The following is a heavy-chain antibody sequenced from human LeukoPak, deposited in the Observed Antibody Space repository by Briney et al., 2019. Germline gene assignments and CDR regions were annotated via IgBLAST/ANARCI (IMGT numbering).Heavy chain of an antibody. Sequence: GGSLRLSCAASGFAFGVHAMTWVRQAPGKGPEWVATIGGPAETFYADSVKGRFTISRDNSRNTLYLQMNSLRADDSALYYCAKDWTSHNGVYDCLDFWGQGTQVTVSS. J-gene: IGHJ4*02. V-gene: IGHV3-23*01. CDR2: IGGPAET. CDR3: AKDWTSHNGVYDCLDF. CDR1: GFAFGVHA. D-gene: IGHD3-16*01.